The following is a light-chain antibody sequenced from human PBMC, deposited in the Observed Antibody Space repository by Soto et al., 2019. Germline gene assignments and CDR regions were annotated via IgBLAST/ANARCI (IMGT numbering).Light chain of an antibody. Sequence: EIVMTQSPATLSVSPGERATISCRASQSFSTNLYWYQQKPGQAPRLLIYGASTRPTGLPSRFSGRGSGTDSTPTISLLQSEYFADYCCHQYSDLPTTFGQGTKVEIK. CDR2: GAS. V-gene: IGKV3-15*01. CDR3: HQYSDLPTT. CDR1: QSFSTN. J-gene: IGKJ1*01.